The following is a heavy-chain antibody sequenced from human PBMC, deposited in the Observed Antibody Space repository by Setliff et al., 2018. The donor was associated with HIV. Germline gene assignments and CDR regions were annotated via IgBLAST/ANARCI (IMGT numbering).Heavy chain of an antibody. J-gene: IGHJ4*02. D-gene: IGHD6-19*01. V-gene: IGHV4-34*01. CDR3: ARVFGSGWYQRNHYYFDY. CDR1: GGSFSGYY. Sequence: SETLSLTCAVYGGSFSGYYWSWIRQPPGKGLEWIGEINHSGRTKYSPSLRSRVSISVDTSKTQFSLKLSSVTAADTAVYYCARVFGSGWYQRNHYYFDYWGQGTLVTVSS. CDR2: INHSGRT.